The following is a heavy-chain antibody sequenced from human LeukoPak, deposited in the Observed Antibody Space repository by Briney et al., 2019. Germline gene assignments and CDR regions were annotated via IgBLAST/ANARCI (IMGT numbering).Heavy chain of an antibody. CDR2: ISYDGSNE. CDR1: GFTFSSYG. CDR3: AKDLYKARVVVPAGMDV. J-gene: IGHJ6*02. D-gene: IGHD2-2*01. Sequence: GGSLRLSCVASGFTFSSYGMHWVRQAPGKGLEWVAFISYDGSNENIADSVKGRFIISRDNSKNTLYLQMNSLRAEDTAVYYCAKDLYKARVVVPAGMDVWGQGTTVTVSS. V-gene: IGHV3-30*18.